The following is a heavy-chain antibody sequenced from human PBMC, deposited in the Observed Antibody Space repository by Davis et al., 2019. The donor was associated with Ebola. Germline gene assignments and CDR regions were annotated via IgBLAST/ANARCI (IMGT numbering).Heavy chain of an antibody. D-gene: IGHD2-21*02. CDR1: GFTFSSYA. CDR3: AKSYGGDFLYGMDV. J-gene: IGHJ6*02. CDR2: ISGSGGST. Sequence: GESLKISCAASGFTFSSYAMSWVRQAPGKGLEWVSAISGSGGSTYYADSVKGRFTISRDNSKNTLYLQMNSLRAEDTAVYYCAKSYGGDFLYGMDVWGQGTTVTVSS. V-gene: IGHV3-23*01.